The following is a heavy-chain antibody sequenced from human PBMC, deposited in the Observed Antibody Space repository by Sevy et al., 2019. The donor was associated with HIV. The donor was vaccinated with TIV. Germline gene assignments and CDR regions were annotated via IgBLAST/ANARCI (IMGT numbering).Heavy chain of an antibody. Sequence: GGSLRLSCAASGFTFSSYAMNWVRQAPGKGLEWVSGISGSGGSTYSADSVKGRFIISRDKSKNTLYLQMNSLRAEDTAIYYCPKGFDVWSEYFQHWGQGTLVTVSS. V-gene: IGHV3-23*01. D-gene: IGHD2-8*02. CDR3: PKGFDVWSEYFQH. CDR1: GFTFSSYA. CDR2: ISGSGGST. J-gene: IGHJ1*01.